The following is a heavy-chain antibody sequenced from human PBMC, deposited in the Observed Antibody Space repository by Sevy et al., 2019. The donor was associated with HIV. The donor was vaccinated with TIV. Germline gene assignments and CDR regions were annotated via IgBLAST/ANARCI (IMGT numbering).Heavy chain of an antibody. Sequence: GGSLRLSCAASGFTFNTYAMHWVRQPPGKGLEWVAVIWNDGSEKYYADSVEGRFTISRDNSKNMLYLQMNSLRAEDTAVLFCARDPLYHYGSGTFYRFYYGMDVWGQGTTVTVSS. CDR1: GFTFNTYA. CDR2: IWNDGSEK. D-gene: IGHD3-10*01. CDR3: ARDPLYHYGSGTFYRFYYGMDV. V-gene: IGHV3-33*01. J-gene: IGHJ6*02.